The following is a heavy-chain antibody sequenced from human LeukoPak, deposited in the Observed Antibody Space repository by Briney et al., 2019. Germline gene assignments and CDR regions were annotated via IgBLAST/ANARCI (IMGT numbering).Heavy chain of an antibody. D-gene: IGHD6-19*01. Sequence: SETLSLTCAVSGYSISSGYFWGWIRQPPGKGLEWIGSIYHSGSTYCNPSLKSRVTISVDTSKNQFSLKLSSVTAADTTVYYCARASSSGWGFRDYWGQGTLVTVSS. J-gene: IGHJ4*02. CDR1: GYSISSGYF. CDR3: ARASSSGWGFRDY. CDR2: IYHSGST. V-gene: IGHV4-38-2*01.